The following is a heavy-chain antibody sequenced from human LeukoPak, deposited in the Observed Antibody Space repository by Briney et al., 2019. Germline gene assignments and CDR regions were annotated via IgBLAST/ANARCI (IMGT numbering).Heavy chain of an antibody. D-gene: IGHD2-2*01. CDR3: AREQYQLLLSPSDYYYYGMDV. CDR2: IFPIFGIA. J-gene: IGHJ6*02. CDR1: GGTFSSYA. Sequence: GASVKVSCKASGGTFSSYAISWVRQAPGQGLEWMGRIFPIFGIANYAQKFQGRVTITADKSTSTAYMELSSLRSEDTAVYYCAREQYQLLLSPSDYYYYGMDVWGQGTTVTVSS. V-gene: IGHV1-69*04.